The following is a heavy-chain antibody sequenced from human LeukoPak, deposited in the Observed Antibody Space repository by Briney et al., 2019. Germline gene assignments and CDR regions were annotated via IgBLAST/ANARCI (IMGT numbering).Heavy chain of an antibody. V-gene: IGHV3-30*02. Sequence: GGSLRLSCAGSGFTFSSYGMHLVRQAPGKGLEWVAFIRLDGSNKYYGDSVEGRFTISRDNSKNTLYLQMNSLRPEDTAVYYCAKDSSGYTYGYGNYWGQGTLVTVSS. CDR1: GFTFSSYG. J-gene: IGHJ4*02. CDR2: IRLDGSNK. CDR3: AKDSSGYTYGYGNY. D-gene: IGHD5-18*01.